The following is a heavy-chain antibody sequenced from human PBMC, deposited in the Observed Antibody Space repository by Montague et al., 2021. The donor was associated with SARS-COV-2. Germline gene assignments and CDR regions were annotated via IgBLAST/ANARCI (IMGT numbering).Heavy chain of an antibody. CDR1: GFAFSNYW. D-gene: IGHD2-15*01. Sequence: SLRLSCAVSGFAFSNYWMHWVRQVPGKGLVWVSRINTDGSRITYADSVKGRFTMSRDNAKNTLYLQMDSLRPEDSAMYYCASGSCSGGKCYPPDPWGQGTLVTVSS. CDR2: INTDGSRI. J-gene: IGHJ5*02. V-gene: IGHV3-74*03. CDR3: ASGSCSGGKCYPPDP.